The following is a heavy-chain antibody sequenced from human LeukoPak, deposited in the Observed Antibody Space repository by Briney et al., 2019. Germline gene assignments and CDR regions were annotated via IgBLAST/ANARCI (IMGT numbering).Heavy chain of an antibody. CDR2: MDYSGIT. D-gene: IGHD1-20*01. CDR3: VRRILGTTSDSFDY. V-gene: IGHV4-39*01. CDR1: GGSISRNSYY. J-gene: IGHJ4*02. Sequence: SETLSLTCTVSGGSISRNSYYWGWIRQPPGKGLEWMGNMDYSGITYYNPSLKSRVAISVDTSMNEFSLKLSSVTAADTAVYYCVRRILGTTSDSFDYWGQGTLVTVSS.